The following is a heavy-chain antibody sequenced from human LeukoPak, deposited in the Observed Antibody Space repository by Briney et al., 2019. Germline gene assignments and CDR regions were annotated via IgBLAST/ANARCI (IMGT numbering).Heavy chain of an antibody. J-gene: IGHJ3*02. Sequence: ASVKVSCTASGYTFTDYYMHWVRQAPGQGLEWMGWINPYSGGTNYAQKFQGRVTMTRDTSIGTAYMELGRLKSDDTAVYYCAREGLGDSSGYHHAFDIWGQGTMVTVSS. CDR2: INPYSGGT. CDR1: GYTFTDYY. D-gene: IGHD3-22*01. CDR3: AREGLGDSSGYHHAFDI. V-gene: IGHV1-2*02.